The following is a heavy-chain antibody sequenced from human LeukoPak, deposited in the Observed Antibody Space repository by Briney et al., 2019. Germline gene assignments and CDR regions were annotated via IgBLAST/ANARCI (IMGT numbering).Heavy chain of an antibody. CDR1: GGSIRNSSFY. D-gene: IGHD3-10*01. J-gene: IGHJ4*02. Sequence: SETLSLTCAVSGGSIRNSSFYWGWIRQPPGKGLEWIASIYNSGTTYYNLSIKSRITIFVDTSKNQVSLKLSSVTAADTAVYYCAREVRGLRRITMVRGGTDYFDYWGQGTLVTVSS. CDR2: IYNSGTT. CDR3: AREVRGLRRITMVRGGTDYFDY. V-gene: IGHV4-39*02.